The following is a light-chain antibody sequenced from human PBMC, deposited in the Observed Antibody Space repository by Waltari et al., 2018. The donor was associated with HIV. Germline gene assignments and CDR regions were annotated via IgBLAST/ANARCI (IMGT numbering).Light chain of an antibody. J-gene: IGLJ1*01. CDR2: EVS. V-gene: IGLV2-14*01. Sequence: QSALTQPASVSGSPGQSITISRTGTSSDVGGYNYVSWYQHHPGKAPKLLIYEVSNRPSGVSNRFSGSKSDNTASLTISGLQAEDEADYYCSSYTSDYTYVFGTGTQVTVL. CDR3: SSYTSDYTYV. CDR1: SSDVGGYNY.